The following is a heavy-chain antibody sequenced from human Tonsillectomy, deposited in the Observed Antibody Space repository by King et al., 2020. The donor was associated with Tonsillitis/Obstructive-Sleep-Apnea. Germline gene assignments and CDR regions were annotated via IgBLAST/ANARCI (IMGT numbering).Heavy chain of an antibody. CDR3: ARVGYCSSTSCLDNVDY. J-gene: IGHJ4*02. CDR2: MNPNSGNT. Sequence: VQLVESGAEVKKPGASVKVSCKASGYTFTSYDINWVRQATGQGLEWMGWMNPNSGNTGYAQKFQGRVTMTRNTSISTAYMELSSLRSEDTAVYYCARVGYCSSTSCLDNVDYWGQGTLVTVSS. V-gene: IGHV1-8*01. D-gene: IGHD2-2*01. CDR1: GYTFTSYD.